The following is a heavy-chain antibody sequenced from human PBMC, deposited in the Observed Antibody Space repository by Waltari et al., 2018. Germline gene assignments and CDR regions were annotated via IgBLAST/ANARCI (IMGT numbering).Heavy chain of an antibody. CDR3: AIVAVAGTYYGMDV. D-gene: IGHD6-19*01. CDR2: IIPIIVTA. CDR1: GVTFSSYA. V-gene: IGHV1-69*08. J-gene: IGHJ6*02. Sequence: QVQLVQSGAEVKKPGSSVKFSCKASGVTFSSYAISWVRQAPGQGLEWMGMIIPIIVTANDAQKFQCRVTITADKSPSTAEMELRSLRSEDTAVYYCAIVAVAGTYYGMDVWGQGTTVTVSS.